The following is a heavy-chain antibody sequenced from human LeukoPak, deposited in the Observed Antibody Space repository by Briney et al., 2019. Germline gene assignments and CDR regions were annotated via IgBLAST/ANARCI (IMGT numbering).Heavy chain of an antibody. V-gene: IGHV3-33*01. CDR1: GFTFSSYG. D-gene: IGHD3-10*01. Sequence: TGGSLRLSCAASGFTFSSYGMEWVRQAPGKGLEWVALIWYDGSNKYYADSVKGRFTISRDNSKNTLYLQMNSLRAEDTAVYYCARESGVRGVIDYWGQGTLVTVSS. J-gene: IGHJ4*02. CDR2: IWYDGSNK. CDR3: ARESGVRGVIDY.